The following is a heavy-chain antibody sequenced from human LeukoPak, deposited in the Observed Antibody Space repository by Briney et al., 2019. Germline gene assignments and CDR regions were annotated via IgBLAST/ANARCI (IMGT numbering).Heavy chain of an antibody. J-gene: IGHJ4*02. CDR1: GGTFSSYA. CDR2: ISAYNGNT. D-gene: IGHD2-21*01. Sequence: ASVKVSCKASGGTFSSYAISWVRQAPGQGLEWMGWISAYNGNTNYAQKLQGRVTMTTDTSTSTAYMELRSLRSDDTAVYYCARSIQYSCEDYWGQGTLVTVSS. CDR3: ARSIQYSCEDY. V-gene: IGHV1-18*01.